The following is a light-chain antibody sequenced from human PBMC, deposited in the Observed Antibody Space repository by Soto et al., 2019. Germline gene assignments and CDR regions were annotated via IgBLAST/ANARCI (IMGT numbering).Light chain of an antibody. CDR3: QQYDSSPIT. Sequence: EVVLTQSPGTLSLSPGERATLSCRASQTVSRSYLAWYQQRPGQAPRLLISGTSRRATGIPDRFSGGGSGTDFTLTISRLEPEDFALYYCQQYDSSPITFGQGTRLEMK. J-gene: IGKJ5*01. CDR1: QTVSRSY. V-gene: IGKV3-20*01. CDR2: GTS.